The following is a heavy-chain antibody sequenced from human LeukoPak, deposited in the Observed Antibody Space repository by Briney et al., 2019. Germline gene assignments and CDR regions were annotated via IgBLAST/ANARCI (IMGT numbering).Heavy chain of an antibody. D-gene: IGHD3-9*01. CDR1: GVSISSSSYY. V-gene: IGHV4-39*01. J-gene: IGHJ4*02. CDR2: IYYSGST. Sequence: SETLSLTCTVSGVSISSSSYYWGWLRQPPGKGLEWIGSIYYSGSTYHNPSLKSRVTISVDTSKNQFSLKLSSVTAADTAVYYRARTSYDILTGYYNVDYWGQGTLVTVSS. CDR3: ARTSYDILTGYYNVDY.